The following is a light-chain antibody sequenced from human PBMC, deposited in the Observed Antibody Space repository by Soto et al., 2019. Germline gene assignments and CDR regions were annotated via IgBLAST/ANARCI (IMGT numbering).Light chain of an antibody. V-gene: IGKV2-24*01. CDR3: VEASLLPHA. J-gene: IGKJ1*01. CDR1: QSLTYSYGNTY. Sequence: DVVLTQTPLSSPVTLGQPASISCKSSQSLTYSYGNTYLNWLQQWPGQSPRLLIYKTSKRFPGVPDRFSGSGAGTDFTLKISKVEAEDVGDYYGVEASLLPHAFGQGTKVEIK. CDR2: KTS.